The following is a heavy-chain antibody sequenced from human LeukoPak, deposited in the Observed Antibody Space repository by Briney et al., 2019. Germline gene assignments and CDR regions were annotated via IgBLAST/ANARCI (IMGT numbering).Heavy chain of an antibody. J-gene: IGHJ4*02. CDR2: IDGSGDTI. Sequence: GESLRLSCAASGFTFSDYSMNWVRQAPGKGLEWVSYIDGSGDTIYYADSVKGRFTISRDNAKNSLDLQVNSLRDEDTAVYYCSRRFDCWGQGTLVTVSS. V-gene: IGHV3-48*02. CDR3: SRRFDC. CDR1: GFTFSDYS.